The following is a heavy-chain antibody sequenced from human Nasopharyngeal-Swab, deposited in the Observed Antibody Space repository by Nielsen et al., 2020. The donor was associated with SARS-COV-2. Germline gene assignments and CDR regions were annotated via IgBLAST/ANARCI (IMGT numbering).Heavy chain of an antibody. CDR1: GFTFSSYA. V-gene: IGHV3-23*01. J-gene: IGHJ3*02. D-gene: IGHD3-10*02. CDR3: APSVRGIRMYAFDI. Sequence: GGSLRLSCAASGFTFSSYAMSWVRQAPGKGLEWVSAISGSGGYTYYADSVKGRFTISRGNSKHTVYLQMNSLRAEDTAVFYCAPSVRGIRMYAFDIWGQGTMVTVSS. CDR2: ISGSGGYT.